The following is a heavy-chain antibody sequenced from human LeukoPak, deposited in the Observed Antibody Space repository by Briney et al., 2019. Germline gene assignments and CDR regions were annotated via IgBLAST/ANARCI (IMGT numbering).Heavy chain of an antibody. V-gene: IGHV3-21*01. CDR1: GFTFSSYG. D-gene: IGHD2-2*01. Sequence: GGSLRLSCAASGFTFSSYGMHWVRQAPGKGLEWVSSISTSSSYIYYADSVKGRFTISRDNAKNSLFLQMNSLRAEDTAVYYCARAHGAGGLGYQYMDVWGKGTTVTISS. J-gene: IGHJ6*03. CDR3: ARAHGAGGLGYQYMDV. CDR2: ISTSSSYI.